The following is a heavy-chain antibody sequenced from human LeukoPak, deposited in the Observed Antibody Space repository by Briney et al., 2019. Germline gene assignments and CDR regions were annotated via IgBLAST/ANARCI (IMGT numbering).Heavy chain of an antibody. J-gene: IGHJ6*02. Sequence: GGSLRLSCAASGFTFSSYEMNWVRQAPGKGLEWVSYISSSGSTIYYADSVKGRFTISRDNAKNSLYLQMNSLRAEDTAVYYCVREGSTVVTAARVYYYGMDVWGQGTTVTVSS. CDR2: ISSSGSTI. CDR1: GFTFSSYE. D-gene: IGHD2-21*02. V-gene: IGHV3-48*03. CDR3: VREGSTVVTAARVYYYGMDV.